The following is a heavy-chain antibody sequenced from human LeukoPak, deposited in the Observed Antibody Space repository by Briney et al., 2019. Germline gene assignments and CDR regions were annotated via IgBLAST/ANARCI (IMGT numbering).Heavy chain of an antibody. V-gene: IGHV4-34*01. J-gene: IGHJ4*02. CDR1: GGSFSGYY. CDR3: ARWGRTVSKYYFDY. CDR2: INHSGST. D-gene: IGHD4-17*01. Sequence: PSETLSLTCAVYGGSFSGYYWSWIRQPPGKGLEWIGEINHSGSTNHNPSLKSRVTISVDTSKNQFSLKLSSVTAADTAVYYCARWGRTVSKYYFDYWGQGTLVTVSS.